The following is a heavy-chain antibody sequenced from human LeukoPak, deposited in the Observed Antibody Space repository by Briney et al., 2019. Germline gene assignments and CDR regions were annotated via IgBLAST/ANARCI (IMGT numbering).Heavy chain of an antibody. CDR1: GFTVSSNY. Sequence: PGGSLRLSCAASGFTVSSNYMSWVRQAPGKGLEWVASIKEDGSERQYVDSVKGRFSISRDNTKGSLFLQLNSLRAEDTAVYYCARDLGYCTNGVRHTRFDYWGQGTLVAVSS. V-gene: IGHV3-7*03. D-gene: IGHD2-8*01. CDR3: ARDLGYCTNGVRHTRFDY. CDR2: IKEDGSER. J-gene: IGHJ4*02.